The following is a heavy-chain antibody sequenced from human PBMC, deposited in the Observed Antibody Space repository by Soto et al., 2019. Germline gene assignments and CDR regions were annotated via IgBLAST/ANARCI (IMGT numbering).Heavy chain of an antibody. V-gene: IGHV1-18*01. J-gene: IGHJ4*02. Sequence: QLQLVQSGVEVKKPGSSLKVSCQASGDTLTSYGISWVRQAPGQGLEWMGWVSPYSGNTNYSPKVQCRVTLTTDTTTSTAYMELRSLTSDDTAVYYCAAGTFLGPWQYWGQGTLVTVSS. CDR1: GDTLTSYG. CDR2: VSPYSGNT. CDR3: AAGTFLGPWQY. D-gene: IGHD3-10*01.